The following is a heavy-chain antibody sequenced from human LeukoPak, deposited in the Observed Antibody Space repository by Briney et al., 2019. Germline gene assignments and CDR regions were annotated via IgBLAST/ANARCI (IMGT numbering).Heavy chain of an antibody. V-gene: IGHV4-4*07. CDR1: GGSISSYY. Sequence: SETLSLTCAVSGGSISSYYWSWIRQPAGKGLEWIGRINASGSTDYNPSLESRGTMSVDTSKSQFSLRLSSVTAADTAVYYCAREGSMTARPFVSIDYWGQGTLVTVSS. CDR3: AREGSMTARPFVSIDY. CDR2: INASGST. D-gene: IGHD6-6*01. J-gene: IGHJ4*02.